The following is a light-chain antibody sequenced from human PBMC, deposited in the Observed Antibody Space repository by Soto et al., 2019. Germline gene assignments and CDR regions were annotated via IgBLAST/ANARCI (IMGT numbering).Light chain of an antibody. CDR1: SGHSNNA. V-gene: IGLV4-69*01. CDR3: QTWGTGIHV. CDR2: LNSDGSH. Sequence: QSVLAQSPSASASLGASVKVTCTLSSGHSNNAIAWHQLQSGKGPRYLMNLNSDGSHNKGDGIPDRFSGSSSGPERYLTISSLQSEDEGDYYCQTWGTGIHVFGGGTKLTVL. J-gene: IGLJ2*01.